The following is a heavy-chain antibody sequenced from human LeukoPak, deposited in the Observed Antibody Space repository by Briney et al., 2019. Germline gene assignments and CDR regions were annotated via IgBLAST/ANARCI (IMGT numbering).Heavy chain of an antibody. CDR1: GFTFSSYA. CDR3: AKDFGFTMIGLGKIDY. V-gene: IGHV3-23*01. J-gene: IGHJ4*02. Sequence: PGGSLRFSCAASGFTFSSYAMSWVRQAPGKGLEWVSAISGSGGSTYYADSVKGRFTISRDNSKNTLYLQMNSLRAEDTAVYYCAKDFGFTMIGLGKIDYWGQGTLVTVSS. CDR2: ISGSGGST. D-gene: IGHD3-22*01.